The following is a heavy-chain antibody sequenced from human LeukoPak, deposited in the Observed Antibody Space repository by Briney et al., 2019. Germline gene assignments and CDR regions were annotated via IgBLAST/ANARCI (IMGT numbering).Heavy chain of an antibody. Sequence: SETLSLTCTVSGGSISSSSYFWAWIRQPPGKGLEWIGTTFYSGATYYNPSLKSRVTISVDTSKNQFSLKLSSVTAADTAVYFCARLRRYCSSTSRYFGQLDYWGQGTLVTVSS. CDR2: TFYSGAT. CDR3: ARLRRYCSSTSRYFGQLDY. CDR1: GGSISSSSYF. V-gene: IGHV4-39*01. D-gene: IGHD2-2*01. J-gene: IGHJ4*02.